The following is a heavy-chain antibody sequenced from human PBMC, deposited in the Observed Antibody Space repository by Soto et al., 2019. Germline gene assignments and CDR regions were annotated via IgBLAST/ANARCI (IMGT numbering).Heavy chain of an antibody. J-gene: IGHJ6*03. D-gene: IGHD3-3*01. CDR2: ISAYNGNT. CDR1: GYTFTSYG. CDR3: ARDQRITIFGVVMGPYYYYYMDV. Sequence: ASVKVSCKASGYTFTSYGISWVRQAPGQGLEWKGWISAYNGNTNYAQKLQGRVTMTTATSTSTAYMELRSLRSDDTAVYYCARDQRITIFGVVMGPYYYYYMDVWGKGTSVTVSS. V-gene: IGHV1-18*01.